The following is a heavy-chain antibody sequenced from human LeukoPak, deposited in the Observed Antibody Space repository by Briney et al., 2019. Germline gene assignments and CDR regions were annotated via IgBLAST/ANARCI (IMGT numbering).Heavy chain of an antibody. J-gene: IGHJ4*02. V-gene: IGHV3-30-3*01. CDR3: AREISSGWKGVDY. D-gene: IGHD6-19*01. Sequence: PGRSLRLSCAASGFTFSNYPMHWVRQAPGKGLEWVARVSFDESNKYYADSVKGRFTISRDDSKNTLYLQMNSLRAEDTAVYYCAREISSGWKGVDYWGQGTLVTVSS. CDR2: VSFDESNK. CDR1: GFTFSNYP.